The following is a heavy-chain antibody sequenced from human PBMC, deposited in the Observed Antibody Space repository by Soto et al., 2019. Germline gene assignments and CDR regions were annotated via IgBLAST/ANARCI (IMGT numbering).Heavy chain of an antibody. CDR1: GFTFSSYW. CDR3: AKQFDY. J-gene: IGHJ4*02. V-gene: IGHV3-74*01. CDR2: SNSDGSNT. Sequence: EVQLVESGGGLVQPGGSLRLSCAASGFTFSSYWMHWVRQAPGKGLVWVSRSNSDGSNTGYADSVKGRFTISRDNAKNTLYLQMNGLRAEDTAVYYCAKQFDYWGQGTLVTVSS.